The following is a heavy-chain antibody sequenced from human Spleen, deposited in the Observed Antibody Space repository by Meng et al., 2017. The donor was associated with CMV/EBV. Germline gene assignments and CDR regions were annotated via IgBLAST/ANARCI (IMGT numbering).Heavy chain of an antibody. D-gene: IGHD3-22*01. V-gene: IGHV1-2*02. CDR1: GYTFTGYC. Sequence: ASVKVSCKASGYTFTGYCMHWVRQAPGQGLEWMGWINPNSGGTNYAQKFQGRVTMSRDTSITTAYMEVSRLRSDDTAVYYCARALQLTSPNYYDGSAYYFDLDYFDYWGQGTLVTVSS. CDR2: INPNSGGT. J-gene: IGHJ4*02. CDR3: ARALQLTSPNYYDGSAYYFDLDYFDY.